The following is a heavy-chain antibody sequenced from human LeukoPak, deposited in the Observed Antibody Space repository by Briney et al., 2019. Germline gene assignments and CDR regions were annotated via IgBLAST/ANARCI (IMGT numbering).Heavy chain of an antibody. CDR1: GIAVSSNY. V-gene: IGHV3-66*01. Sequence: GGSLRLSCAVSGIAVSSNYISWARQAPGKGLEWLSVTYADSVKGRFIVSRDNSKNTLYLEMNSLRVEDTGVYYCAREVGSWGQGTLVTVSS. CDR2: T. J-gene: IGHJ5*02. CDR3: AREVGS. D-gene: IGHD1-26*01.